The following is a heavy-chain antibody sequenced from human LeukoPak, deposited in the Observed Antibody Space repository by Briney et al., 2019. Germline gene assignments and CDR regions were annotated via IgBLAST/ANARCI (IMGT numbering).Heavy chain of an antibody. CDR2: IRSKAYGGTT. J-gene: IGHJ4*02. V-gene: IGHV3-49*04. D-gene: IGHD1-26*01. CDR1: GFTFGDYA. Sequence: PGRSLRLSCTASGFTFGDYAMSWVRQAPGKGLEWVGFIRSKAYGGTTEYAASVKGRFTISRDDSKSIAYLQMNSLKTEDTAVYYCTRDRELLRLAAFDYWGQGTLVTVSS. CDR3: TRDRELLRLAAFDY.